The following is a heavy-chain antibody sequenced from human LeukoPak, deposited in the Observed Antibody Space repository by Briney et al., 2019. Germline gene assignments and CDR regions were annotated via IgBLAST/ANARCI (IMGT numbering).Heavy chain of an antibody. CDR1: GGSISSTTYY. CDR3: ARVGSSWYRDFDF. Sequence: SETLSLTCTVSGGSISSTTYYWGWIRQPPGRGLEWIGCLYYSGKTYYNSSLRSRVTISVDTSKNQVSLKLSSVTAADTAVYYCARVGSSWYRDFDFWGQGTLITVSS. J-gene: IGHJ4*02. V-gene: IGHV4-39*07. CDR2: LYYSGKT. D-gene: IGHD6-13*01.